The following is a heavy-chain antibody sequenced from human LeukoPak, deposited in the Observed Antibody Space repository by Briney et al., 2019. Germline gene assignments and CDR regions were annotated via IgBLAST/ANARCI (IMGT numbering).Heavy chain of an antibody. D-gene: IGHD3-22*01. V-gene: IGHV4-4*07. CDR2: IYTSGST. Sequence: SETLSLTCTVSGGSIGSYYWSWIRQPAGKGLEWIGRIYTSGSTNYNPSLKSRVTMSVDTSKNQFSLKLSSVTAADTAVYYCARDHDSSGYYYSYAFDIWGRGTMVTVSS. J-gene: IGHJ3*02. CDR1: GGSIGSYY. CDR3: ARDHDSSGYYYSYAFDI.